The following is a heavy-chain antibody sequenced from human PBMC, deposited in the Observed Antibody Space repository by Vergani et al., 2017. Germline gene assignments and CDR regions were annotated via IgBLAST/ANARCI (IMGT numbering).Heavy chain of an antibody. CDR3: TAGEGSPSWDY. CDR1: GFTFPTAL. J-gene: IGHJ4*02. CDR2: NHIKTDGGTT. V-gene: IGHV3-15*01. Sequence: EVQLVESGGGLVKPGGSLRLSCAASGFTFPTALLSLVRQAPGKGRDWVGRNHIKTDGGTTDYAATVKGRFTNSRDDSKNTLYLQMNSLKTEDTAVYCCTAGEGSPSWDYWGQGTLVTVSS.